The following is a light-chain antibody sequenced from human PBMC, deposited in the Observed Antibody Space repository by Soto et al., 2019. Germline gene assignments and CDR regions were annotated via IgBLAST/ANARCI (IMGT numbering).Light chain of an antibody. Sequence: EIVMTQSPATLSVSPGERATLSCRASQSVSSNLVWYQQKPGQAPRLLIYGASTRATGIPARFSGSGSGTEFPLTISSLQSEDFAVYYCQQYNNWPRGTFGQGTKLEIK. CDR1: QSVSSN. CDR3: QQYNNWPRGT. J-gene: IGKJ2*02. CDR2: GAS. V-gene: IGKV3-15*01.